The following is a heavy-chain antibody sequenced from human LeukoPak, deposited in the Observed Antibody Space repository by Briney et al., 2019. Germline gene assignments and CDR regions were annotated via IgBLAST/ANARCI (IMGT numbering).Heavy chain of an antibody. Sequence: PGGSLRLSCAASGFTFSSYTMHWVRQAPGKGLEWVALISFDGNNKYYTDSVKGRFTISRDNAKNTLYLQMNSLRAEDTAVYYCARGTPIGDYFDYWGQGTLVTVSS. J-gene: IGHJ4*02. V-gene: IGHV3-30*04. CDR1: GFTFSSYT. CDR3: ARGTPIGDYFDY. CDR2: ISFDGNNK. D-gene: IGHD3-10*01.